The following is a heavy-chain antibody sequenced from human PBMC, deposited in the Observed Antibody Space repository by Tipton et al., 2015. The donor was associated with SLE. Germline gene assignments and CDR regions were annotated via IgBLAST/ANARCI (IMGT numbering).Heavy chain of an antibody. Sequence: LVKPTKTLTLTCTFSGFSLITTGVGGGWIRQPPGKALEWLALIYWNDDKRYSPSLRSRLTITKDTSKNQVVLTMTNMDTVDTATYYCVHRRNWSYLGDAFDLWGQGTLVTVSS. CDR3: VHRRNWSYLGDAFDL. V-gene: IGHV2-5*01. CDR2: IYWNDDK. CDR1: GFSLITTGVG. D-gene: IGHD1-26*01. J-gene: IGHJ3*01.